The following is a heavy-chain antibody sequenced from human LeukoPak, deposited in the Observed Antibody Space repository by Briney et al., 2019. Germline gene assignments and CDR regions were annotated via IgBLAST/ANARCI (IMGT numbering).Heavy chain of an antibody. D-gene: IGHD4-11*01. V-gene: IGHV4-59*08. Sequence: PSETLSLTCTVSGGSISSYYWSWIRQPPGKGLEWIGSIYHSGSTYYNPSLKSRVTISVDTSKNRFSLKPSSVTAADTAVYYCARHADYSNWFDPWGQGTLVTVSS. CDR1: GGSISSYY. J-gene: IGHJ5*02. CDR3: ARHADYSNWFDP. CDR2: IYHSGST.